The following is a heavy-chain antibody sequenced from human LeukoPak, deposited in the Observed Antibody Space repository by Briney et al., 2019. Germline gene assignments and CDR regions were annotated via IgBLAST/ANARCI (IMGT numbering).Heavy chain of an antibody. J-gene: IGHJ4*02. Sequence: GGSLRLSCAASGFTFSSYAMHWVRQAPGKGLEWVAVISYDGSNKYYADSVKGRFTISRDNSKNTLYLQMNSLRAEDTAVYYCARTNLEMATISHFDYWGQGTLVTVSS. V-gene: IGHV3-30-3*01. D-gene: IGHD5-24*01. CDR1: GFTFSSYA. CDR2: ISYDGSNK. CDR3: ARTNLEMATISHFDY.